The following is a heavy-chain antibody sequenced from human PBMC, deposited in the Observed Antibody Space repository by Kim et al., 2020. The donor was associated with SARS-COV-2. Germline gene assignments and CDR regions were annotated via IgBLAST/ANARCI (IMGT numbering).Heavy chain of an antibody. CDR3: ARELIVVVPAAIVSRSYYFDY. CDR1: GDSVSSNSAA. D-gene: IGHD2-2*02. J-gene: IGHJ4*02. CDR2: TYYRSKWYN. Sequence: SQTLSLTCAISGDSVSSNSAAWNWIRQSPSRGLEWLGRTYYRSKWYNDYAVSVKSRITINPDTSKNQFSLQLNSVTPEDTAVYYCARELIVVVPAAIVSRSYYFDYWGQGTLVTVSS. V-gene: IGHV6-1*01.